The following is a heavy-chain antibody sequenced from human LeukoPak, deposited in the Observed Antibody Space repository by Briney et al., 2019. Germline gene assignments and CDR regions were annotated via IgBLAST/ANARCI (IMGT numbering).Heavy chain of an antibody. D-gene: IGHD5-24*01. V-gene: IGHV3-23*01. CDR1: GFTFDDYA. J-gene: IGHJ4*02. CDR3: AKRLRDGYNSPIDF. Sequence: GGSLRLSCAASGFTFDDYAMHWVRQAPGKGLEWVSGISDSGGRTDYADSVKGRYTISRDTSKNTLYLQMNSLRAEDTAVYYCAKRLRDGYNSPIDFWGQGTLVTVSS. CDR2: ISDSGGRT.